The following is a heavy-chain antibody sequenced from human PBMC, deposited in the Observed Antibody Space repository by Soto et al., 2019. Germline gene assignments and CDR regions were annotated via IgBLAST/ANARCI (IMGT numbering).Heavy chain of an antibody. V-gene: IGHV3-23*01. CDR3: ANGSHYDNLSDYHAFDY. CDR1: GFTFSSSA. J-gene: IGHJ4*02. D-gene: IGHD3-9*01. Sequence: PGGSLRLSCAASGFTFSSSAMSWVRQAPGKGLEWVSTISGSGGSTYYANSVKGRFTVSRDNSKNTQYLQMNSLRDDDTAVYYYANGSHYDNLSDYHAFDYWGPGTLVTVSS. CDR2: ISGSGGST.